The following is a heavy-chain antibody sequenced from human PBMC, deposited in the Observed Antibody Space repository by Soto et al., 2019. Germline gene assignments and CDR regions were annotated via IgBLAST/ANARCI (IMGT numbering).Heavy chain of an antibody. CDR1: GFTFSDYY. D-gene: IGHD5-18*01. CDR2: ISSSSSYT. V-gene: IGHV3-11*06. Sequence: QVHLVESGGGLVKPGGSLRLSCAASGFTFSDYYMSWIRQAPGKGLEWVSYISSSSSYTNYADSVKGRFTISRDNAKNSLDLHMNSLRAEDTAVYYCARDTRGYSYGGYGYWGQGTLVTVSS. J-gene: IGHJ4*02. CDR3: ARDTRGYSYGGYGY.